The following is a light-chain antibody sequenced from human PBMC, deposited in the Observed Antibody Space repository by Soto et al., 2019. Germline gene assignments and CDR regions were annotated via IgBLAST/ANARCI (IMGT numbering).Light chain of an antibody. V-gene: IGKV1-5*03. J-gene: IGKJ4*01. CDR1: QSISSW. Sequence: DIQMTQSPSTLSASVGDRVIITCRASQSISSWLAWYQQKPGKAPNLLIYKASTLESGVPSRFSGSGSGTEFTLTISSVQPDDFATYYCQQYKSYPLTFGGGTKVDIK. CDR3: QQYKSYPLT. CDR2: KAS.